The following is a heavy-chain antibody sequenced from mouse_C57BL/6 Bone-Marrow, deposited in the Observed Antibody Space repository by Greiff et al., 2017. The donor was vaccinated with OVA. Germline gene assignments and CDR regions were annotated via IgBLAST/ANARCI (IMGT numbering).Heavy chain of an antibody. D-gene: IGHD1-1*01. CDR3: AKNSLYYYGNWYFDV. CDR1: GFSLTSYG. V-gene: IGHV2-5*01. Sequence: QVQLKESGPGLVQPSQSLSITCTVSGFSLTSYGVHWVRQSPGKGLEWLGVIWRGGSTDYNAAFMSRLSITKDNSKSQVFFKMNSLQADDTAIYYCAKNSLYYYGNWYFDVWGTGTTVTVSS. J-gene: IGHJ1*03. CDR2: IWRGGST.